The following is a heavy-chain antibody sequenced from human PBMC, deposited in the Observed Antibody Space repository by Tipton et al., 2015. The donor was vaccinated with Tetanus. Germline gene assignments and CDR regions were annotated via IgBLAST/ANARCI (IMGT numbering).Heavy chain of an antibody. J-gene: IGHJ4*02. CDR3: ANHPGAKTQFDY. Sequence: TLSLTCTVSGGSISAYYWSWIRQPPGKGLEWIGYIYFNGSTKYNPSLKSRVAISVDASKTQFSLKLSSVTAAGTAVYYCANHPGAKTQFDYWGQGTLVTVSS. CDR2: IYFNGST. CDR1: GGSISAYY. D-gene: IGHD1-26*01. V-gene: IGHV4-59*08.